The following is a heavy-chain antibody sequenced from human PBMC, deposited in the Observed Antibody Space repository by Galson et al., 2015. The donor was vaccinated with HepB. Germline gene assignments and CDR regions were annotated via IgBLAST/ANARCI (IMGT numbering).Heavy chain of an antibody. Sequence: SLRLSCAASGFTFRSYWMHWVRQAPGKGLEWVSAISGSGGSTYYADSVKGRFTISRDNSKNTLYLQMNSLRAEDTAVYYCAKDPYIVVVPALYGMDVWGQGTTVTVSS. CDR1: GFTFRSYW. CDR3: AKDPYIVVVPALYGMDV. J-gene: IGHJ6*02. V-gene: IGHV3-23*01. CDR2: ISGSGGST. D-gene: IGHD2-2*01.